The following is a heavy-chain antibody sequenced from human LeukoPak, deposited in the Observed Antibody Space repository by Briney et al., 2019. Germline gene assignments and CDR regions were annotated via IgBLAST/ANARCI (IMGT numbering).Heavy chain of an antibody. D-gene: IGHD3-10*01. J-gene: IGHJ4*02. CDR2: ISGSGGST. CDR1: GFTFSSYG. V-gene: IGHV3-23*01. Sequence: PGGSLRLSCAASGFTFSSYGMSWVRQAPGKGLEWVSAISGSGGSTYYADSVKGRFTISRDNSKNTLYLQMNSLRAEDTAVYYCAKTDRFGELLSIDYWGQGTLVTVSS. CDR3: AKTDRFGELLSIDY.